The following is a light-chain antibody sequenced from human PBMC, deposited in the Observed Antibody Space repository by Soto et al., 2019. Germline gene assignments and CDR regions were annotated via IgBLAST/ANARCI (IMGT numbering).Light chain of an antibody. CDR2: VAS. J-gene: IGKJ4*01. V-gene: IGKV3-15*01. CDR3: RQYNVWPLT. Sequence: EIVMTQSPATLSVSPGERATLSCRASQSVSSNLAWYQQKPGQTPKLLIYVASTRAPGIPARFSGSGSGTEFTLTLSSLQSEDFAVYYCRQYNVWPLTFGGGTKVELK. CDR1: QSVSSN.